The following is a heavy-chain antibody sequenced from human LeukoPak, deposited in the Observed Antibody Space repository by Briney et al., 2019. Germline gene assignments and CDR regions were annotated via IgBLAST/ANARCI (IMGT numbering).Heavy chain of an antibody. D-gene: IGHD2-2*01. Sequence: GGSLRLSCAASGFTFSSYAMSWVRQAPGKGLEWVSAISGSGGSTYYADSVKGRFTISRDNSKNTLYLQMNSLRAEDRAVYYCAKDRDIVVVPAALFDYWGQGTLVTVSS. CDR2: ISGSGGST. CDR3: AKDRDIVVVPAALFDY. J-gene: IGHJ4*02. CDR1: GFTFSSYA. V-gene: IGHV3-23*01.